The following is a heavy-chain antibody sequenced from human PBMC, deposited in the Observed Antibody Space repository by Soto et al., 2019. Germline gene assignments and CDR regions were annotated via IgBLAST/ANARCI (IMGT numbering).Heavy chain of an antibody. J-gene: IGHJ4*02. D-gene: IGHD7-27*01. CDR1: GGTFSGHA. CDR2: LIPLFGTT. CDR3: ARGPNWGYRFDS. V-gene: IGHV1-69*06. Sequence: QVQLVQSGAEVKKPGSSVKVSCEASGGTFSGHAISWVRQAPGQGPAWIGGLIPLFGTTQHAQNFQHRLTTTADKSTSTAYMELTSLRFEDTAIYYCARGPNWGYRFDSWGQGTLVTVSS.